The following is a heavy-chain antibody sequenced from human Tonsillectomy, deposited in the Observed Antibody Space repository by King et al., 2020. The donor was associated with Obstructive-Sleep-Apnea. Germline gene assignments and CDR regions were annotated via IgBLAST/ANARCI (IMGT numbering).Heavy chain of an antibody. Sequence: VQLVESGGDLVQPGGSLRLSCGASGITFKNYAMSWVRQAPGKGLEWVSSVSDNGENTHYAESVKGRFTIFRDNSKNTLHLQMLGLTPEDTAVYYCVRLGLDRRGQGPLASGLKMFWGQGTLVTVSS. D-gene: IGHD2-15*01. CDR1: GITFKNYA. V-gene: IGHV3-23*04. CDR3: VRLGLDRRGQGPLASGLKMF. CDR2: VSDNGENT. J-gene: IGHJ4*02.